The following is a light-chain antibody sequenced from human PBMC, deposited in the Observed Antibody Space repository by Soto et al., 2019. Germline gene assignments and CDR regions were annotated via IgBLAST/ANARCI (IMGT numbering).Light chain of an antibody. Sequence: DIQMTQFPSSLSASVGDRVTITCRASQGIRNDLAWYQQKPGKAPKRLIYAASSLQSGVPSRCSGSGSRTEFTLAISSMQPEDSTTIYSIQQRTYQLMFGLVTKEEIK. CDR3: IQQRTYQLM. V-gene: IGKV1-17*01. J-gene: IGKJ1*01. CDR2: AAS. CDR1: QGIRND.